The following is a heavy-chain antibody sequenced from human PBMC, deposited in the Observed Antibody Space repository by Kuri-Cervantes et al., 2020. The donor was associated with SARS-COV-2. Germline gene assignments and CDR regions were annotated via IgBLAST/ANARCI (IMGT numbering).Heavy chain of an antibody. Sequence: GGFLRLSCAASGFTFSSYSMNWVRQAPGKGLEWVSFISSSSSYIYYADSVKGRFTISRDNAKNSLYLQMNSLRAEDTAVYYCARNRGSGWPFFDYWGQGTLVTVSS. D-gene: IGHD6-19*01. CDR2: ISSSSSYI. V-gene: IGHV3-21*01. J-gene: IGHJ4*02. CDR3: ARNRGSGWPFFDY. CDR1: GFTFSSYS.